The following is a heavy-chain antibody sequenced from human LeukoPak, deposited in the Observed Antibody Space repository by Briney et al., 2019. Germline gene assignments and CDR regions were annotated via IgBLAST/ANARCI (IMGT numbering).Heavy chain of an antibody. CDR3: AKEGPGGGGYFDD. CDR2: ISGSSTNT. V-gene: IGHV3-23*01. CDR1: GFTFSSYG. D-gene: IGHD3-16*01. Sequence: GGSLRLSCAASGFTFSSYGMNWVRQAPGKGLEWVSAISGSSTNTYYADSVRGRFTVSRDNSKNTLYLRMNSLRADDTAVYYCAKEGPGGGGYFDDWGQGTLVTVSS. J-gene: IGHJ4*02.